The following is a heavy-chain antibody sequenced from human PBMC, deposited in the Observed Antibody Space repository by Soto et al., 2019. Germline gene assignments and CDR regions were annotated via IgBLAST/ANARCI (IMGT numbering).Heavy chain of an antibody. J-gene: IGHJ4*02. CDR3: AKSRSTFGGVVAPFDY. CDR1: GFTFDDYA. CDR2: ISWNSGSI. V-gene: IGHV3-9*01. Sequence: GGSLRLSCGASGFTFDDYAMHWVRKAPGKGLEWVSGISWNSGSIGYADSVKGRFTISRDNAKNSLYLQMNSLRAEDTALYYCAKSRSTFGGVVAPFDYWGQGTLVTVSS. D-gene: IGHD3-16*02.